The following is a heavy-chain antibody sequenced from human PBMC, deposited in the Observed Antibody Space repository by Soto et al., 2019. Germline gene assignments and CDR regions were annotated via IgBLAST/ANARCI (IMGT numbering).Heavy chain of an antibody. CDR3: ARGLGDFWSGYYNYFDY. J-gene: IGHJ4*02. Sequence: GGSLRLSCAASGFTFSSYDMHWVRQATGKGLEWVSAIGTAGDTYYPGSVKGRFTISRENAKNSLYLQMNSLRAGDTAVYYCARGLGDFWSGYYNYFDYWGQGTLVTVYS. CDR1: GFTFSSYD. V-gene: IGHV3-13*01. D-gene: IGHD3-3*01. CDR2: IGTAGDT.